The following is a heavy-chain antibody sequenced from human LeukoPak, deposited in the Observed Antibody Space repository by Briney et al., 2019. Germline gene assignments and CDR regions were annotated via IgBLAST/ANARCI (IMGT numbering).Heavy chain of an antibody. V-gene: IGHV5-10-1*01. D-gene: IGHD6-13*01. J-gene: IGHJ5*02. CDR2: IDPSDSYT. CDR1: GYNFNTYW. CDR3: ARRLSPLASGPGSWFDP. Sequence: PGAPLKISCTCSGYNFNTYWISWGRQMPGKGLEWMGTIDPSDSYTKYSPPFQGHVSLSADKSISTAYLQWSSLEASDPAIYYCARRLSPLASGPGSWFDPWGQGTLVTVSS.